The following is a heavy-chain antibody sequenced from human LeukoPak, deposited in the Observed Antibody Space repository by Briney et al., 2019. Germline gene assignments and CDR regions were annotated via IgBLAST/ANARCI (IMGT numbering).Heavy chain of an antibody. CDR2: SYNTGST. CDR1: GASISSYY. V-gene: IGHV4-59*01. CDR3: ARGGEVRLRYFDWLTH. J-gene: IGHJ5*02. Sequence: PSETLSLTCTVSGASISSYYWSWIRQPPGMGLEWIGYSYNTGSTNYNPSLKSRVTISADSSKNQFSLKLSSVTAADTAVYYCARGGEVRLRYFDWLTHWGPGILVTVSS. D-gene: IGHD3-9*01.